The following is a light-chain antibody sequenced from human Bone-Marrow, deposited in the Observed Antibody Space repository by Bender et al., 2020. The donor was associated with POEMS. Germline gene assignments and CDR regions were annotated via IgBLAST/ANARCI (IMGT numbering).Light chain of an antibody. Sequence: QSALAQPASVSGSPGQSITISCTGTTSDVGGYYFVSWYQQHPGKAPKLVIYDVSDRPSGVSNRFSGSKSDNTASLTISGLQAEDEADYYCTSYARSNFAWVLGGGTKLTVL. CDR1: TSDVGGYYF. CDR3: TSYARSNFAWV. V-gene: IGLV2-14*01. CDR2: DVS. J-gene: IGLJ2*01.